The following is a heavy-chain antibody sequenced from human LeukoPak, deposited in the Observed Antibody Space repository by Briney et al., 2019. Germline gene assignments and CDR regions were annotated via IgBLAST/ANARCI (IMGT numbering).Heavy chain of an antibody. CDR3: ARYPVSYSGNWHYYFDY. CDR1: GYTFTIYG. D-gene: IGHD6-13*01. CDR2: ISPYNGNT. Sequence: ASVTVSCKASGYTFTIYGISWVRQAPGQGLEWMGWISPYNGNTNYARNLQGRVTMNTDTSTSTVYMELRSLRSDDTAMYYCARYPVSYSGNWHYYFDYWGQGTLVTVSS. J-gene: IGHJ4*02. V-gene: IGHV1-18*01.